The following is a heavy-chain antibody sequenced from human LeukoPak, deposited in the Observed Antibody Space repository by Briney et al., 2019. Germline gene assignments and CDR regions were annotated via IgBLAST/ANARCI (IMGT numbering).Heavy chain of an antibody. Sequence: PGGSLRLSCAASGFTFDDYAMHWVRQAPGKGLEWVSGISWNSGSIGYADSVKGRFTISRDNAKNSLNLQMNSLRAEDMALYYCAKSASPGIAAAGTPNAFDIWGQGTMVTVSS. CDR1: GFTFDDYA. V-gene: IGHV3-9*03. CDR3: AKSASPGIAAAGTPNAFDI. CDR2: ISWNSGSI. J-gene: IGHJ3*02. D-gene: IGHD6-13*01.